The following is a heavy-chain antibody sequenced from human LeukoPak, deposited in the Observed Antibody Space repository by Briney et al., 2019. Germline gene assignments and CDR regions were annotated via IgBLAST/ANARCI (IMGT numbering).Heavy chain of an antibody. CDR3: ARDRGGGAILYYFDY. J-gene: IGHJ4*02. V-gene: IGHV3-21*01. Sequence: PGGSLRLSCAASGFTFSSYSMNWVRQAPGKGLEWVSSISSSSSYIYYADSVKGRFTISRDNAKNSLYLQMNSLRAEDTAAYYCARDRGGGAILYYFDYWGQGTLVTVSS. CDR1: GFTFSSYS. D-gene: IGHD3-10*01. CDR2: ISSSSSYI.